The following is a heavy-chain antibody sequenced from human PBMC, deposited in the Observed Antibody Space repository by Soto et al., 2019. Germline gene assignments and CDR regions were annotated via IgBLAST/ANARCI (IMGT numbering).Heavy chain of an antibody. CDR2: IWYDGSNK. V-gene: IGHV3-33*01. D-gene: IGHD3-3*01. CDR3: ARGGDHYDFWSGYSRFSGMDV. Sequence: PGGSLRLSCAASGFTFSSYGMHWVRQAPGKGLEWVAVIWYDGSNKYYADSMKGRFTISRDNSKNTLYLQMNSLRAEDTAVYYCARGGDHYDFWSGYSRFSGMDVWGQGTTVTVSS. CDR1: GFTFSSYG. J-gene: IGHJ6*02.